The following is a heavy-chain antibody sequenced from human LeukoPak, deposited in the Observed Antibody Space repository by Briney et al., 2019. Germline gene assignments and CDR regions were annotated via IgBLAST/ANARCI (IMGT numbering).Heavy chain of an antibody. CDR2: INAGNGNT. CDR3: AREYEDIVVVPAGGYYGMDV. V-gene: IGHV1-3*01. J-gene: IGHJ6*04. D-gene: IGHD2-2*01. Sequence: ASVKVSCKASGYTFTSYAMHWVRQAPGQRLEWMGWINAGNGNTKYSQKFQGRVTITRDTSASTAYMGLSSLRSEDTAVYYCAREYEDIVVVPAGGYYGMDVWGKGTTVTVSS. CDR1: GYTFTSYA.